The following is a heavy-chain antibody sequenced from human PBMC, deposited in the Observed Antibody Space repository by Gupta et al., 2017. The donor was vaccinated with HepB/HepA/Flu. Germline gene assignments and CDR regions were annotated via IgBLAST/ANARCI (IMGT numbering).Heavy chain of an antibody. V-gene: IGHV3-48*03. J-gene: IGHJ4*02. CDR1: GFTFSSYE. CDR3: ARATMARFDY. D-gene: IGHD4/OR15-4a*01. Sequence: EVQLVESGGGLVQPGGSLRLSCAASGFTFSSYEMNWVRQAPGKGLEWVSYISSSGSTIDYADAVKGRFNISRDNAKNSLYLQMNSLRAEDTAVYDGARATMARFDYGGQGTLVTVSS. CDR2: ISSSGSTI.